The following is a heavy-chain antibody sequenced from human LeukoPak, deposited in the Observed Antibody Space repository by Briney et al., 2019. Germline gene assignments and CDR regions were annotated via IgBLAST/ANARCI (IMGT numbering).Heavy chain of an antibody. CDR3: ARSYYDFWSGRGAFDI. V-gene: IGHV4-39*01. D-gene: IGHD3-3*01. CDR2: IYYSGST. Sequence: SETLSLTCTVSGGSISISGYYWGWIRQPPGKGLEWVGSIYYSGSTYYNPSLKSRVTISVDTSKNQFSLKLSSVTAADTAVYYCARSYYDFWSGRGAFDIWGQGTMVTVSS. J-gene: IGHJ3*02. CDR1: GGSISISGYY.